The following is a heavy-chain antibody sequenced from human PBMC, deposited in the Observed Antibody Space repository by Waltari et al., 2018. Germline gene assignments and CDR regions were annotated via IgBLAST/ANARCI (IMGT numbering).Heavy chain of an antibody. CDR1: GFSLSTSGVG. CDR2: IYWDDDK. V-gene: IGHV2-5*02. Sequence: QITLKESGPTLVKPTQTLTLTCTFSGFSLSTSGVGVGWIRPPPGKALEWLALIYWDDDKRYSPSRKSRLTITKDTSKNQVVLTMTNMDPVDTATYYCAHRRAGYCSGGSCYSVRWFDPWGQGTLVTVSS. J-gene: IGHJ5*02. CDR3: AHRRAGYCSGGSCYSVRWFDP. D-gene: IGHD2-15*01.